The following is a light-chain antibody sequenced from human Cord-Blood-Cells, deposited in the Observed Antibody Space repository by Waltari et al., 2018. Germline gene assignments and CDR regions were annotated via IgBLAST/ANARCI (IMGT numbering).Light chain of an antibody. J-gene: IGLJ1*01. Sequence: QSALTQPPSASGSPGQSVTISCTGTSRDVGGYNYVSWYQQHPGKAPKLMIYEVSKRPSGVPDRFSGSKSGNTASLTVSGLQAEDEADYYCSSYAGGYVFGTGTKVTVL. CDR2: EVS. V-gene: IGLV2-8*01. CDR3: SSYAGGYV. CDR1: SRDVGGYNY.